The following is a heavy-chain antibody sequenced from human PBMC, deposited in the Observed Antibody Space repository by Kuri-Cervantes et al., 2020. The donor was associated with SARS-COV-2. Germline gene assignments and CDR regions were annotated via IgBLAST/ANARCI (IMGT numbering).Heavy chain of an antibody. CDR2: IKQDGSEK. D-gene: IGHD3-16*01. V-gene: IGHV3-7*04. J-gene: IGHJ4*02. CDR3: AREPGGTFDY. CDR1: GFTFSSYG. Sequence: GESLKISCAASGFTFSSYGMQWVRQAPGKGLEWVANIKQDGSEKYYVDSVKGRFTISRDNAKNSLYLQMNSLRAEDTAVYYCAREPGGTFDYWGQGTLVTVSS.